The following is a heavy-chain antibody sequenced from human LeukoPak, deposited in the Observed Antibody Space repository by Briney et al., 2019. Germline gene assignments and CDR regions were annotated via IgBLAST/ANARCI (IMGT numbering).Heavy chain of an antibody. V-gene: IGHV3-48*01. CDR3: AKLGPGYCSVGTCYSRWYYFDN. J-gene: IGHJ4*02. D-gene: IGHD2-15*01. CDR1: GFTFSSYS. Sequence: PGGSLRLSCAASGFTFSSYSMNWVRQAPGKGLEWVSYISDSSSTIYYADSVKGRVTIPRDNSKNTLYLQMNSLRAEDTAVYYCAKLGPGYCSVGTCYSRWYYFDNWGRGTLVTVSS. CDR2: ISDSSSTI.